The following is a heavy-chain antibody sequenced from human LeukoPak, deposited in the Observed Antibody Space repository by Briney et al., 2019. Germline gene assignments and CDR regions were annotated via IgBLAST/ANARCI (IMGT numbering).Heavy chain of an antibody. CDR2: MNPNSGNT. D-gene: IGHD3-10*01. V-gene: IGHV1-8*01. CDR3: ARESGFYGSGSRY. CDR1: GYTFTSYD. Sequence: GASVKVSCTTSGYTFTSYDINWVRQTTGQGLEWMGWMNPNSGNTGYAQKFQGRVTMTRNPSISTAYMELSSLNSADTAVYYCARESGFYGSGSRYWGQGTLVTVSS. J-gene: IGHJ4*02.